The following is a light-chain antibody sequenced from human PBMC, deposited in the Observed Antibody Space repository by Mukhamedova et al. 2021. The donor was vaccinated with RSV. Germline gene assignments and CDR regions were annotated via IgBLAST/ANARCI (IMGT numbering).Light chain of an antibody. Sequence: WYQRRVHGKAPKLLIYDAPNLEIGVPSRFSGSGSGTDFTFTISGLQPEDIARYYCQQYDSLPLTFGQGTRLEIQ. J-gene: IGKJ5*01. CDR2: DAP. CDR3: QQYDSLPLT. V-gene: IGKV1-33*01.